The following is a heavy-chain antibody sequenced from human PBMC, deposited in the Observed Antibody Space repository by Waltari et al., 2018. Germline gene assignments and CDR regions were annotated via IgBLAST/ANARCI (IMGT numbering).Heavy chain of an antibody. J-gene: IGHJ4*02. CDR3: ARDLPTSSGWGYES. V-gene: IGHV1-18*01. Sequence: QVQLVQSGAEVKKPGASVKVSCKASGYTFTTYGVSWVRQAPGQGLEWMGWISAYNGNTNYAQKFQGRITMTTDPSTTTAYMELRSLRSDDTAVYYCARDLPTSSGWGYESWGQGTLVTVSA. D-gene: IGHD6-19*01. CDR2: ISAYNGNT. CDR1: GYTFTTYG.